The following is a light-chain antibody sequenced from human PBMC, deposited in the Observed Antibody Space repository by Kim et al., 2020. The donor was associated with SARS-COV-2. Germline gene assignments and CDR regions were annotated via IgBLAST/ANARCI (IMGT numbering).Light chain of an antibody. V-gene: IGKV3-11*01. CDR2: DAS. CDR1: QSVSSY. Sequence: LSPGESVTLPCRASQSVSSYFAWYQQKPGQAPRLLIYDASSRATGIPARFSGSGSGTDFTLTISSLEPEDFAVYYCQQRSNWPLTFGGGTKVDIK. J-gene: IGKJ4*01. CDR3: QQRSNWPLT.